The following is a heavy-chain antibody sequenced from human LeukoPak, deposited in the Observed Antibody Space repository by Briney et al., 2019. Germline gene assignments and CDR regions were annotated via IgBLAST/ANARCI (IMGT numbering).Heavy chain of an antibody. Sequence: PGGSLRLSCAASGFTFSSYGMHWVRQAPGKGLDWVAFIRYDGHNKYYADSVKGRFTISRDNAKNSLYLQMNSLRAEDTAVYYCARDPCSSTSCYDYWGQGTLVTVSS. CDR3: ARDPCSSTSCYDY. CDR1: GFTFSSYG. J-gene: IGHJ4*02. V-gene: IGHV3-30*02. CDR2: IRYDGHNK. D-gene: IGHD2-2*01.